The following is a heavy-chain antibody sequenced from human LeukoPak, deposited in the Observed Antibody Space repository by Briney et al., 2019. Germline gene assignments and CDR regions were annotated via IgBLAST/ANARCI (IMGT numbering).Heavy chain of an antibody. CDR1: GGTFSSHA. J-gene: IGHJ6*02. D-gene: IGHD4-17*01. V-gene: IGHV1-69*13. CDR2: IIPIFGTA. Sequence: SVKVSCKASGGTFSSHAISWVRQAPGQGLEWMGGIIPIFGTANYAQKFQGRVTITADESTSTAYMELSSLRSEDTAVYYCTGGLTTVTFYGMDVWGQGTTVTVSS. CDR3: TGGLTTVTFYGMDV.